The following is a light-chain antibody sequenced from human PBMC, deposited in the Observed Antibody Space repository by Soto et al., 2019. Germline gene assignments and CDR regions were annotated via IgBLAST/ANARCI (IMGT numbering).Light chain of an antibody. CDR2: AGS. J-gene: IGLJ1*01. Sequence: QSALTQPASVSGSPGQSITISCTETSSDLGNYNLVSWHQHHPGKAPKLIIYAGSKRPSGLSTRFSGSVSGSTASLTIYGLQAEDEADYYCCSYSGSSTYVFGTGTKVTVL. CDR1: SSDLGNYNL. CDR3: CSYSGSSTYV. V-gene: IGLV2-23*01.